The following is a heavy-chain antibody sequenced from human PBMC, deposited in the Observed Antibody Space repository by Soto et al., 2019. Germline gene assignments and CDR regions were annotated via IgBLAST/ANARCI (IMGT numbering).Heavy chain of an antibody. V-gene: IGHV3-74*01. CDR2: INSDGSST. CDR3: ARVKEGDFWPSNYYYYGMDV. CDR1: GFTFSSYW. Sequence: GGSLRLSCAASGFTFSSYWMHWVRQAPGKGLVWVSRINSDGSSTSYADSVKGRFTISRDNAKNTLYLQMNSLRAEDTAVYYCARVKEGDFWPSNYYYYGMDVWGQGTTVTVSS. D-gene: IGHD3-3*01. J-gene: IGHJ6*02.